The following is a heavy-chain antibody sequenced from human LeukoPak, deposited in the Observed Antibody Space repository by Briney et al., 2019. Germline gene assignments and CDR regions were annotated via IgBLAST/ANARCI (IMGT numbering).Heavy chain of an antibody. CDR1: GITFSSYA. Sequence: QPGGSLRLSCAASGITFSSYAMSWVRQAPGKGLEWVSAIVGSGGSTYYADSVKGRFTISRDNSKNTLYLQMNSLRAEDTAVYYCAKDAYQLLGELDYWGQGTLVTVSS. CDR2: IVGSGGST. J-gene: IGHJ4*02. V-gene: IGHV3-23*01. CDR3: AKDAYQLLGELDY. D-gene: IGHD2-2*01.